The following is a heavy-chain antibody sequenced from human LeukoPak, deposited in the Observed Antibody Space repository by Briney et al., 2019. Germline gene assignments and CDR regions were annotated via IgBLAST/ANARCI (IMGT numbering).Heavy chain of an antibody. Sequence: GGSLRLSCAASGFTLSSYWMHWVRQAPGKGLVWVSRISGDGSTTSYADSVKGRFTISRDNAKNTLHLQMNSLRVEDTSVYYCARGTYYGSFDLWGQGTLVTVSS. CDR2: ISGDGSTT. V-gene: IGHV3-74*01. J-gene: IGHJ4*02. D-gene: IGHD4-17*01. CDR3: ARGTYYGSFDL. CDR1: GFTLSSYW.